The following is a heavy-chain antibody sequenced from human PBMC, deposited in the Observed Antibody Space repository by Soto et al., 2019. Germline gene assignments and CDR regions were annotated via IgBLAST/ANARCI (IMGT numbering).Heavy chain of an antibody. J-gene: IGHJ2*01. V-gene: IGHV3-30-3*01. CDR2: ISYDGSNK. CDR1: GFTFSSYA. D-gene: IGHD4-4*01. CDR3: ARPLWRNDYNWGYFDL. Sequence: QVQLVESGGGVVQPGRSLRLSCAASGFTFSSYAMHWVRQAPGNGLEWVAVISYDGSNKYCADSVKGRFTISRDNSKNTLDLQMSSLRAEDTAVYYCARPLWRNDYNWGYFDLWGRGTLVTVSS.